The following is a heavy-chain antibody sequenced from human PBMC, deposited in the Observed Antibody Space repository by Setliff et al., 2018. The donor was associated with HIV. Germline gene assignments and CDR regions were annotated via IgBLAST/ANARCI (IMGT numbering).Heavy chain of an antibody. D-gene: IGHD2-15*01. CDR2: IFSSGTT. V-gene: IGHV4-4*07. J-gene: IGHJ6*03. Sequence: SETLSLTCSVSGGSISSYYWNWIRQPAGKGLEWIGRIFSSGTTNYNPSLQSRITMSVDTSKNQFSLKLNSVTAADTAVYYCAGEGWSDHYYYYMDVWDKGTTVTVSS. CDR3: AGEGWSDHYYYYMDV. CDR1: GGSISSYY.